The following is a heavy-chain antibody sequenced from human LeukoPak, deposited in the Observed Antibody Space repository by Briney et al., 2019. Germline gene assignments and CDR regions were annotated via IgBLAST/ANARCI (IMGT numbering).Heavy chain of an antibody. CDR3: ARGVRYYDSSGYHYDDWYFDL. Sequence: SETLSLTCTVSGGSVSSGSYYWSWIRQPPGRGLEWIGYIYYSGSTNYNPSLKSRVTISVDTSKNQFSLKLSSVTAADTAVYYCARGVRYYDSSGYHYDDWYFDLWGRGTLVTVSS. CDR1: GGSVSSGSYY. V-gene: IGHV4-61*01. J-gene: IGHJ2*01. CDR2: IYYSGST. D-gene: IGHD3-22*01.